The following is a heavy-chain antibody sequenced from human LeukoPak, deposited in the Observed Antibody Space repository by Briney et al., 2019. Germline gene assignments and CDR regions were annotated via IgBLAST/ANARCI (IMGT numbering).Heavy chain of an antibody. J-gene: IGHJ4*02. Sequence: SETLSLTCAVSGYSITSSSWWGWIRQPPGKGLGWIEYIYHSGTTYYNPSLQSRVTMSVDTSKNQFSLKLSSVTAVDTAVYYCARKENVYYYFDYWGQGTLVTVSS. CDR3: ARKENVYYYFDY. CDR1: GYSITSSSW. CDR2: IYHSGTT. V-gene: IGHV4-28*01. D-gene: IGHD3-10*01.